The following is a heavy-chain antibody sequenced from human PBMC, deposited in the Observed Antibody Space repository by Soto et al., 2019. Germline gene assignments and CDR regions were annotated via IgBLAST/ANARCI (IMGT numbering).Heavy chain of an antibody. Sequence: SETLSLTCTVSGGTISSYYWSWIRLPPGKGLEWIGYIYYSGSTNYNPSLKSRVTMSVDTSKNQFSLKLSSVTAADTAVYYCARQGSSTSSFYYYYYYGMDVWGQGTTVTVSS. CDR2: IYYSGST. D-gene: IGHD2-2*01. CDR1: GGTISSYY. V-gene: IGHV4-59*08. J-gene: IGHJ6*02. CDR3: ARQGSSTSSFYYYYYYGMDV.